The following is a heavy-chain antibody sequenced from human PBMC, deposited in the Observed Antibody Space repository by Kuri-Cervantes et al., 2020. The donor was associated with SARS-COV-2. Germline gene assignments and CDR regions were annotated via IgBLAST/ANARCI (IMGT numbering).Heavy chain of an antibody. CDR2: INPSGGST. J-gene: IGHJ6*02. CDR1: GYTFTSYY. D-gene: IGHD1-14*01. V-gene: IGHV1-46*01. CDR3: AREGRNIDCYYGMDV. Sequence: ASVKVSCKASGYTFTSYYMHWVRQAPGQGLEWMGIINPSGGSTSYEQKFQGRVTMTRDTSTSTVYMELSSLRSEDTAVYYCAREGRNIDCYYGMDVWGQGTTVTVSS.